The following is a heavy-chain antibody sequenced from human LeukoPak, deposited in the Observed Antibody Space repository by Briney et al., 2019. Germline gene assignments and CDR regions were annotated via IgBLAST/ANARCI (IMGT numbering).Heavy chain of an antibody. CDR1: GITLSNYG. Sequence: GGSLRLSCAVSGITLSNYGMSWVRQAPGKGLEWVAGISGTGGSTNYADSVKGRFTISRDNAKNSLYLQMNSLRAEDTAVYYCARDWFGEFFFDYWGQGTLVTVSS. J-gene: IGHJ4*02. V-gene: IGHV3-23*01. D-gene: IGHD3-10*01. CDR3: ARDWFGEFFFDY. CDR2: ISGTGGST.